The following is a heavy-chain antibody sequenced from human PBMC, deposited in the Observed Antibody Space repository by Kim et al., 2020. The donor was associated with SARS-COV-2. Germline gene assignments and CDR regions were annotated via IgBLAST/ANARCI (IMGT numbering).Heavy chain of an antibody. CDR2: IYYSGST. CDR3: ARLPQLNYYYGSGEDY. V-gene: IGHV4-39*01. CDR1: GGSISSSSYY. Sequence: SETLSLTCTVSGGSISSSSYYWGWIRQPPGKGLEWIGSIYYSGSTYYNPSLKSRVTISVDTSKNQFSLKLSSVTAADTAVYYWARLPQLNYYYGSGEDYWGQGTLVTVSS. J-gene: IGHJ4*02. D-gene: IGHD3-10*01.